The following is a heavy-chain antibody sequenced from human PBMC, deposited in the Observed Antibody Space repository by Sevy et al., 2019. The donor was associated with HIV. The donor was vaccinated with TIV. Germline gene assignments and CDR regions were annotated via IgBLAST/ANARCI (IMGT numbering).Heavy chain of an antibody. CDR3: ARPSGSYLVDY. CDR1: GFIFSRYV. CDR2: ISFDGSNK. V-gene: IGHV3-30*04. J-gene: IGHJ4*02. D-gene: IGHD1-26*01. Sequence: GGSLRLSCAASGFIFSRYVMHWVRQAPGKGLEWVAVISFDGSNKYYADSVKVRFTISRDNSKNTLYLQMNSLRAEDTAVYYCARPSGSYLVDYWGQGTLVTVSS.